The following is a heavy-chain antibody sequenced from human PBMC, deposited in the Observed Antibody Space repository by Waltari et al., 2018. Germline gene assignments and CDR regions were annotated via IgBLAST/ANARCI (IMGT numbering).Heavy chain of an antibody. D-gene: IGHD1-7*01. Sequence: IRQHPGKGLEWIGYIYYSGSTYYNPSLKSRVTISVDTSKNQFSLKLSSVTAADTAVYYCARGNWNYDFDYWGQGTLVTVSS. CDR3: ARGNWNYDFDY. J-gene: IGHJ4*02. V-gene: IGHV4-31*02. CDR2: IYYSGST.